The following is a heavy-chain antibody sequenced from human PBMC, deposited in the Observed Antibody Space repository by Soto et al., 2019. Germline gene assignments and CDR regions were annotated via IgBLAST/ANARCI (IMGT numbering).Heavy chain of an antibody. Sequence: GASVKVSCKASGGTFSSYAISWVRQAPGQGLEWMGGIIPIFGTANCAQKFQGRVTITADESTSTAYMELSSLRSEDTAVYYCARVITTPTYLDIWGQGTMVTVSS. CDR2: IIPIFGTA. J-gene: IGHJ3*02. CDR1: GGTFSSYA. D-gene: IGHD4-4*01. CDR3: ARVITTPTYLDI. V-gene: IGHV1-69*13.